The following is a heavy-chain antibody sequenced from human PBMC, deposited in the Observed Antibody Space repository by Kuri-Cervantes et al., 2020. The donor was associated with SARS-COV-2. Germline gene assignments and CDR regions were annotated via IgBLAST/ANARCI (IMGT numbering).Heavy chain of an antibody. V-gene: IGHV4-34*01. CDR2: INHSGST. CDR3: ARGRHHYDFWSGYSTGLSP. J-gene: IGHJ5*02. Sequence: SETLSLTCAVYGGSFSCYYWSWIRQPPGKGVEWIGEINHSGSTNYNPSLKSRVTISVDTSKNQFSLKLSSVTAADTAVYCCARGRHHYDFWSGYSTGLSPWGQGTLVTVSS. CDR1: GGSFSCYY. D-gene: IGHD3-3*01.